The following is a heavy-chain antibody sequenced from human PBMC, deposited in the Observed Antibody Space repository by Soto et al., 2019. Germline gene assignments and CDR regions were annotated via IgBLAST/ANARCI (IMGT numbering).Heavy chain of an antibody. CDR3: ARGSPGVGY. V-gene: IGHV3-33*01. CDR1: GFTFSSYG. D-gene: IGHD3-10*01. J-gene: IGHJ4*02. Sequence: QVQLVESGGGVVQPGRSLRLSCAASGFTFSSYGMHWVRQAPGKGLEWVAVIWYDGSNKYYADSVKGRFTISRDNSKHTLYMQMNSLRAEDTAVYYCARGSPGVGYWGQGTLVTVSS. CDR2: IWYDGSNK.